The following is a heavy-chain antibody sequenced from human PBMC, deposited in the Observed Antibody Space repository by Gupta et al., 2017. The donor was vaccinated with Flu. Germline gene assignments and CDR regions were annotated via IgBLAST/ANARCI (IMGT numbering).Heavy chain of an antibody. V-gene: IGHV3-11*01. CDR2: ISATGTSR. Sequence: MTWIRQAPGKGLEYLASISATGTSRHYVDSLKGRFTISRDNTLNSAYLQIDGLTADDTAVYYCARDSASLFYWGQGTLVTVSS. J-gene: IGHJ4*02. CDR3: ARDSASLFY.